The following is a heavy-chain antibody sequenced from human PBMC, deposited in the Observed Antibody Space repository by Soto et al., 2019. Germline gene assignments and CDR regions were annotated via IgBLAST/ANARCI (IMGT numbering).Heavy chain of an antibody. J-gene: IGHJ4*02. CDR3: ASFNDRLTPATVLH. CDR1: GYCISSGGSD. CDR2: IYYNGNT. Sequence: SETLSLTCIVSGYCISSGGSDWTWIRQHPGKGLEWIGYIYYNGNTYYNPSLRSRITISVDTSNNQFSLKLNSVTAADTAVYYCASFNDRLTPATVLHWGQGTLVTVS. D-gene: IGHD4-4*01. V-gene: IGHV4-31*03.